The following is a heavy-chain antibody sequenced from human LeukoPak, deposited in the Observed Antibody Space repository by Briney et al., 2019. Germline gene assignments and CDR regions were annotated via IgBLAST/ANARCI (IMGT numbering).Heavy chain of an antibody. J-gene: IGHJ4*02. D-gene: IGHD3-9*01. CDR3: ARDYDILTGYGGFDY. Sequence: GGSLRLSCAASGFTFSSYAMHWVRQAPDKGLEWVAVISYDGSNKYYADSVKGRFTISRDNSKSTLYLQMNSLRAEDTAVYYCARDYDILTGYGGFDYWGQGTLVTVSS. V-gene: IGHV3-30*04. CDR1: GFTFSSYA. CDR2: ISYDGSNK.